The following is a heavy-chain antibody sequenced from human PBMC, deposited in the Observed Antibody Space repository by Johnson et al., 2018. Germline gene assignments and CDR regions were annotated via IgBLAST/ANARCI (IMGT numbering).Heavy chain of an antibody. CDR2: ISYDGSNK. Sequence: QVQLVESGGGVVQPGRSLRLSCAASGFTFSSYGMHWVRQAPGTGLEWVAVISYDGSNKYYADSVKGRFTISRDNSRDTVYLQMNRLGAEDTAVYYWARAHYYRLWDAFEVWGQGTMVTVSS. J-gene: IGHJ3*01. CDR1: GFTFSSYG. CDR3: ARAHYYRLWDAFEV. D-gene: IGHD1-26*01. V-gene: IGHV3-30*03.